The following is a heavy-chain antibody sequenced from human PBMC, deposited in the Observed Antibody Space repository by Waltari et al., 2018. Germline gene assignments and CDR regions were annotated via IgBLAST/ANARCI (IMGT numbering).Heavy chain of an antibody. V-gene: IGHV3-21*01. CDR3: ARGILRSSEWLLMDYCEY. CDR2: VSSRTTYK. J-gene: IGHJ4*02. D-gene: IGHD3-3*01. CDR1: GFNFKNYT. Sequence: EVQLEESGGGLVKPGGSMSLSGAASGFNFKNYTMPWVPQAPGKGLDWVSAVSSRTTYKYYADSVKGRFTISRDNAKNSLYLQMNSLRAEDTAVYYCARGILRSSEWLLMDYCEYWGQGALVTVSS.